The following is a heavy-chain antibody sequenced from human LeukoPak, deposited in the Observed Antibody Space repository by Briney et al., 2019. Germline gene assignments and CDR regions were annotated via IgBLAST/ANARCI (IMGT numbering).Heavy chain of an antibody. CDR3: ARQHSSSGGRWFDP. CDR1: GYSFTNYW. D-gene: IGHD6-13*01. Sequence: GESLKISCKGSGYSFTNYWIGWVRQMPGKGLEWMGIIYPGDSDTRYSPSFEGQVTISADKSISTAYLQWSSLKASDTAIYYCARQHSSSGGRWFDPWGQGTLVTVSS. J-gene: IGHJ5*02. V-gene: IGHV5-51*01. CDR2: IYPGDSDT.